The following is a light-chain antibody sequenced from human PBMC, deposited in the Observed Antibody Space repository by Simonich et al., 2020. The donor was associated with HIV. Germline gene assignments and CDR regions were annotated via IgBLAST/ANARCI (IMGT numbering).Light chain of an antibody. CDR2: DAS. V-gene: IGKV3-11*01. Sequence: EVVFTQSPATLSLSPGERATLSCRASQTVSSYLAWYQQKPGQAHRLLLYDASNRATGIPARFSGSGSGTDFTLTISSLEPEDFAVYYCQQRSNWPPWTFGQGTKVEIK. CDR1: QTVSSY. CDR3: QQRSNWPPWT. J-gene: IGKJ1*01.